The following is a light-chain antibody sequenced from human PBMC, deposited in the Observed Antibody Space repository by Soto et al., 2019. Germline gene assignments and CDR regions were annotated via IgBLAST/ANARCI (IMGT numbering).Light chain of an antibody. Sequence: QSALTQPASVSGSPGQSITISCTGTSSDVGAYNYVSWYQQHPGKVPKLMIYDVSDRPSGVSNRFSGSKSGNTASLTISGLRAEDAADYYCSSFTRRNSYVFGTGTKVTVL. CDR3: SSFTRRNSYV. V-gene: IGLV2-14*03. CDR2: DVS. CDR1: SSDVGAYNY. J-gene: IGLJ1*01.